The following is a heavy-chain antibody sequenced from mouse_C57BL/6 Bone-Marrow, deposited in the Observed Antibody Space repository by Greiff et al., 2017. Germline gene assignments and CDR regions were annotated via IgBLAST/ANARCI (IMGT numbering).Heavy chain of an antibody. CDR3: ARRGDYDGTPPWFAY. V-gene: IGHV1-47*01. Sequence: VQLQESGAELVKPGASVKMSCKASGYTFTTYPIEWMKQNHGKSLEWIGNFHPYNDDTKYNEKFKGKATLTVEKSSSTVYLELSRLTSDDSAVYYCARRGDYDGTPPWFAYWGQGTLVTVSA. CDR2: FHPYNDDT. J-gene: IGHJ3*01. CDR1: GYTFTTYP. D-gene: IGHD2-4*01.